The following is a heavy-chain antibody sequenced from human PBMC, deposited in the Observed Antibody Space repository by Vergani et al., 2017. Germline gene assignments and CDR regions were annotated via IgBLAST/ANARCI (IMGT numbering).Heavy chain of an antibody. CDR1: GYSFTSYW. V-gene: IGHV5-10-1*01. D-gene: IGHD3-22*01. Sequence: EVQLVQSGAEVKKPGESLRISCKGSGYSFTSYWISWVRQMPGKGLEWMGRMDPSDSYTNYSPSFQGHVTIAADKSISTAYLQWSSLKASDTAMYYCARGTNYYDSSEAGYFQHWGQGTLVTVSS. CDR3: ARGTNYYDSSEAGYFQH. J-gene: IGHJ1*01. CDR2: MDPSDSYT.